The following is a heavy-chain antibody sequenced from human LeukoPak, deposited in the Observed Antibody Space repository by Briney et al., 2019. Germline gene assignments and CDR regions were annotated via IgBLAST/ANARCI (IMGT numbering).Heavy chain of an antibody. D-gene: IGHD2-8*02. CDR2: IIPILGIA. CDR1: GGTFSSYA. Sequence: VASVKVSCKASGGTFSSYAISWVRQAPGQGLEWMGRIIPILGIANYAQKFQGRVTITADKSTSTAYMELSSLRSEDTAVYYCARDCGVCYDVDYYYGMDVWGQGTTVTVSS. V-gene: IGHV1-69*04. CDR3: ARDCGVCYDVDYYYGMDV. J-gene: IGHJ6*02.